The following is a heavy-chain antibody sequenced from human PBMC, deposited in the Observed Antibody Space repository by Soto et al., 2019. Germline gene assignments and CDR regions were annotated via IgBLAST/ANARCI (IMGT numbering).Heavy chain of an antibody. V-gene: IGHV3-30*18. CDR1: GFTFSSYV. CDR2: ISYDGSNK. CDR3: AKEPTTGFYYYYGMDV. J-gene: IGHJ6*02. D-gene: IGHD1-1*01. Sequence: GGSLRLSCAASGFTFSSYVMHWVRQAPGKGLEWVAVISYDGSNKYYADSVKGRFTISRDNSKNTLYLQMNSLRAEDTAVYYCAKEPTTGFYYYYGMDVWGQGTTVTVSS.